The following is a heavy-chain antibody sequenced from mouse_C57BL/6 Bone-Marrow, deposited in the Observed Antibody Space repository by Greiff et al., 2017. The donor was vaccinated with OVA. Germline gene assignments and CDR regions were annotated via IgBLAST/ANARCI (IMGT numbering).Heavy chain of an antibody. D-gene: IGHD2-5*01. Sequence: VQLVESGAELVRPGASVTLSCKASGYTFTDYEMHWVKQTPVHGLEWIGAIDPETGGTAYNQKFKGKAILTADKSSSTAYMELRSLTSEDSAVYYGTRGYSNYYAMDYWGQGTSVTVSS. J-gene: IGHJ4*01. CDR2: IDPETGGT. CDR3: TRGYSNYYAMDY. CDR1: GYTFTDYE. V-gene: IGHV1-15*01.